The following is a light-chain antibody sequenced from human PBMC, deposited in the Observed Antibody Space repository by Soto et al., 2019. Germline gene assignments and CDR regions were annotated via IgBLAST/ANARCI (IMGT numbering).Light chain of an antibody. V-gene: IGLV1-47*01. CDR3: AAWDHSLSGWM. CDR1: SSNIGSDF. Sequence: QSVLTQPPSASATPGQRVTISCSGSSSNIGSDFVFWYQQLPGTAPKLLIYRNNQRPSGVPDRFSGSKYGTSASLAISGLRSEDEADYYCAAWDHSLSGWMIGGGTKVTVL. CDR2: RNN. J-gene: IGLJ3*02.